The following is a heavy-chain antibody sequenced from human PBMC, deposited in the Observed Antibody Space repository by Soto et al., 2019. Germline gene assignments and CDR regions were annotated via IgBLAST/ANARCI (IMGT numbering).Heavy chain of an antibody. CDR1: GFTFSSYG. V-gene: IGHV3-33*01. CDR3: ARDGRNIAAAGYFDY. Sequence: GGSLRLSCAASGFTFSSYGMHWVRQAPGKGLEWAALISYDGNNKYYADSVKGRFSISRVSSVNTLFLQMNSLRAEDTAVYYCARDGRNIAAAGYFDYWGQGTPVTVSS. CDR2: ISYDGNNK. J-gene: IGHJ4*02. D-gene: IGHD6-13*01.